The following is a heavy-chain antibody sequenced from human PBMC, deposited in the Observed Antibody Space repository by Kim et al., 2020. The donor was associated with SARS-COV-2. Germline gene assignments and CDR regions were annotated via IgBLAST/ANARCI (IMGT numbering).Heavy chain of an antibody. D-gene: IGHD1-26*01. CDR3: ARRSPGPDFDY. CDR2: IYYSGST. V-gene: IGHV4-39*01. Sequence: SETLSLTCTVSGGSISSSSYYWGWIRQPPGKGLEWIGSIYYSGSTYYNPSLKSRVTISVDTSKNQFSLKLSSVTAADTAVYYCARRSPGPDFDYWGQGTLVTVSS. CDR1: GGSISSSSYY. J-gene: IGHJ4*02.